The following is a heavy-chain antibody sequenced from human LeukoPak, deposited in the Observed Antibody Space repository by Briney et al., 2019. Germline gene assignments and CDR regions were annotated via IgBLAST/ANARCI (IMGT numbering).Heavy chain of an antibody. CDR2: ISGYTGKT. Sequence: ASVKVSCKASGYNFISYGITWLRQAPGQGFEWMGWISGYTGKTNFTEKFQGRVTMTTDTSTSTAYMELSSLRSDDTAVYYCARIPWVASGGSLWYWGQGTRLIVSS. V-gene: IGHV1-18*01. CDR1: GYNFISYG. D-gene: IGHD3-10*01. J-gene: IGHJ4*02. CDR3: ARIPWVASGGSLWY.